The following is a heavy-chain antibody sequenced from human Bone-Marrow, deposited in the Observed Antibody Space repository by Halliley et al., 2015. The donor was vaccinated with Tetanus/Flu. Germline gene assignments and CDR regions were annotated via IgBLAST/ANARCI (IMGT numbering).Heavy chain of an antibody. D-gene: IGHD6-13*01. V-gene: IGHV4-4*02. J-gene: IGHJ3*02. CDR2: IYHRGSN. CDR3: ARSNMAAAGTGAFDI. Sequence: WFGKIYHRGSNNNPPPLKSRVPISVDKSRNLFSLKVRSVTAADTAIYYCARSNMAAAGTGAFDIWGPGTMVIVSS.